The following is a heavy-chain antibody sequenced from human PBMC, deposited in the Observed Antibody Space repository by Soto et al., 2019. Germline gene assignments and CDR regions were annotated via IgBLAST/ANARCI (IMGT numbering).Heavy chain of an antibody. CDR3: ARIAAGSLRYADP. D-gene: IGHD6-13*01. V-gene: IGHV1-3*01. J-gene: IGHJ5*02. CDR2: INAGNGNT. Sequence: QVQLVQSGAEVKKPGASVKVPCKASGYTFTSYAMHWVRQAPGQRLEWMGWINAGNGNTKYSQKFHGRVTITRDNSASAAYMELSSLRSEDTAVYYCARIAAGSLRYADPLGQGTLVTVSS. CDR1: GYTFTSYA.